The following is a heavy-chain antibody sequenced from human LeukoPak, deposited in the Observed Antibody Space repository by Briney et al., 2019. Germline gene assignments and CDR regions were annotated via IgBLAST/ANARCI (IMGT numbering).Heavy chain of an antibody. Sequence: SETLSLTCAVYGGSFSGYYWSWIRQPPGKGLEWIGEINHSGSTNYNPSLKSRVTISVDTSKNQFSLKLSSVTAADTAVYYCARASARRYCSSTSCYTGDYWGQGTLVTVSS. CDR1: GGSFSGYY. V-gene: IGHV4-34*01. J-gene: IGHJ4*02. D-gene: IGHD2-2*02. CDR3: ARASARRYCSSTSCYTGDY. CDR2: INHSGST.